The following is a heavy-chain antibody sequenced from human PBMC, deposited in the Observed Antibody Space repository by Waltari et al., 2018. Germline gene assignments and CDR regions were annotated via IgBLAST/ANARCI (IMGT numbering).Heavy chain of an antibody. CDR2: IWFEGSDK. V-gene: IGHV3-30*02. J-gene: IGHJ4*02. CDR1: GFTFSNFG. D-gene: IGHD2-2*02. CDR3: AKDAFGNTYLDF. Sequence: QVNLVESGGGVVQPGGSLRLSCATSGFTFSNFGMDWVRQPPGKGLEGVALIWFEGSDKFYADSVRGRFTISRDNSARTLDLDMDSPRLDDTAMYYCAKDAFGNTYLDFWGQGTLVTVSS.